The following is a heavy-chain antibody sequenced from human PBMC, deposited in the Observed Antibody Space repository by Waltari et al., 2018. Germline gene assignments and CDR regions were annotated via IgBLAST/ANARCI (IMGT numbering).Heavy chain of an antibody. D-gene: IGHD1-26*01. J-gene: IGHJ5*02. Sequence: QLQLQESGPRLVKPAETLSLTCTVPGDSVSSGPYFWAWIRQPPGKGLEWLGSMFYSGTTSHNSSLKSRVTISVDTSKNQVSLQLKSVTAADTAVYFCVRDRSGTINSFDPWGRGTLVTVSS. CDR2: MFYSGTT. CDR1: GDSVSSGPYF. V-gene: IGHV4-39*07. CDR3: VRDRSGTINSFDP.